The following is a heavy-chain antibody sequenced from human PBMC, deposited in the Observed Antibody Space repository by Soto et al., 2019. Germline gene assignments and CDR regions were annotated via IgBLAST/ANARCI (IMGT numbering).Heavy chain of an antibody. CDR1: GFTFSSYA. CDR3: AKVRSITMIVVVTPADY. Sequence: EVQLLESGGGLVQPGGSLRLSCAASGFTFSSYAMSWVRQAPGKGLEWVSAIIGSGGSTYYADSVKGRFKITRDNSKNTLYLQINSLRAEDTAVYYCAKVRSITMIVVVTPADYWGQGTLVTVSS. J-gene: IGHJ4*02. V-gene: IGHV3-23*01. CDR2: IIGSGGST. D-gene: IGHD3-22*01.